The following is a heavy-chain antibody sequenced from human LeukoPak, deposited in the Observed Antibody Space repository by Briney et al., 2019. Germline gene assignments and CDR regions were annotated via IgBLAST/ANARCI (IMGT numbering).Heavy chain of an antibody. D-gene: IGHD3-3*01. CDR3: ARQYYDFWSGYPPPYYMDV. CDR2: FGNRRST. Sequence: PSETLSLTCTVSGDTIRFYYWSWIRQSPGKGLEWLGYFGNRRSTEYNPSLESRVTISVDTSKNQFSLKLNSVTAADTAVYYCARQYYDFWSGYPPPYYMDVWGKGTTVTVSS. J-gene: IGHJ6*03. V-gene: IGHV4-59*01. CDR1: GDTIRFYY.